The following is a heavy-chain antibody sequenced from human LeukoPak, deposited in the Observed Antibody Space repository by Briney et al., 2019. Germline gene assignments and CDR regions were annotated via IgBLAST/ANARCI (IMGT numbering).Heavy chain of an antibody. J-gene: IGHJ4*02. CDR1: GGTFSSYT. V-gene: IGHV1-69*02. Sequence: SVKVSCKASGGTFSSYTISWVRQAPGQGLEWMGRIIPILGIANYAQKFQCRVTITADKSTSTAYMELSSLRSEDTAVYYCASGTTVSSSAAASFDYWGQGTLVTVSS. D-gene: IGHD6-13*01. CDR3: ASGTTVSSSAAASFDY. CDR2: IIPILGIA.